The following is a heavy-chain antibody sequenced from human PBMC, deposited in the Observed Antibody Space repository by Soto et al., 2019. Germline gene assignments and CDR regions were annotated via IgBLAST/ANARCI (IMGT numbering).Heavy chain of an antibody. CDR1: GGSVSSGSYY. CDR3: ARNLRLNNWFDP. D-gene: IGHD4-17*01. Sequence: ASETLSLTCTVSGGSVSSGSYYWSWIRQPPGKGLEWIGYIYYSGSTNYNPSLKSRVTISVDTSKNQFSLKLSSVTAADTAVYYCARNLRLNNWFDPWGQGTLVTVSS. V-gene: IGHV4-61*01. CDR2: IYYSGST. J-gene: IGHJ5*02.